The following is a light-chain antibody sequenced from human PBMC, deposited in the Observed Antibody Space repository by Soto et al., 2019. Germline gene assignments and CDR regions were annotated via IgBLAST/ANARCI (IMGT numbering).Light chain of an antibody. CDR3: QQLNTYPRT. J-gene: IGKJ3*01. Sequence: IQLTQSPSSLSASVGDRVTITCRASQGISTYLAWYQQKPGKTPKLLIYAASNLQSGVPSRFSGSGSGTDFILTINSLQPEDFATYYCQQLNTYPRTFGPGTKVDI. CDR1: QGISTY. V-gene: IGKV1-9*01. CDR2: AAS.